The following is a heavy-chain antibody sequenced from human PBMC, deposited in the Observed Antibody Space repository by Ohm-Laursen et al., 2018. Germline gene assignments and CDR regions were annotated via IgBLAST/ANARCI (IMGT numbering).Heavy chain of an antibody. CDR1: GFTFSSYG. CDR3: AKDEAYYYDSRGYNRY. D-gene: IGHD3-22*01. CDR2: ISYDGSNK. Sequence: SLRLSCAASGFTFSSYGIHWVCQAPGKGLEWVALISYDGSNKYYADSVRGRFTISRDNSKDTLYLQMNSLRAADTAVYFCAKDEAYYYDSRGYNRYWGQGTLVTVSS. V-gene: IGHV3-30*18. J-gene: IGHJ4*02.